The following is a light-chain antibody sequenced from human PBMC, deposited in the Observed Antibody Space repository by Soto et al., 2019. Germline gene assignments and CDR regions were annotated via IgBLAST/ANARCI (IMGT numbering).Light chain of an antibody. J-gene: IGKJ4*01. CDR2: KAS. CDR3: QQYDSYPLT. CDR1: QSISSW. V-gene: IGKV1-5*03. Sequence: DIQMTQSPSTLSASVGDRVTITCRASQSISSWLAWYQQKPGKAPNLLIYKASSLESGVPSRFSGSGSGTEFTLNVSSLQPDDFAPYYCQQYDSYPLTFGGGTKVEIK.